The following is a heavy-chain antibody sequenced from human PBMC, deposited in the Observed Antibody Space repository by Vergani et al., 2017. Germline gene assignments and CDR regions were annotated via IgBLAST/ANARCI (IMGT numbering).Heavy chain of an antibody. CDR1: GYSFTSYW. D-gene: IGHD6-13*01. CDR2: IYPGDSDT. Sequence: EVQLVQSGAEVKKAGESLKISCKGSGYSFTSYWIGWVRQMPGKGLEWMGIIYPGDSDTRYSPSFQGQVTISADKSISTAYLQWSSLKASDTAMYYCARVPGRYSSSHGWFDPGGQGTLVTVSS. J-gene: IGHJ5*02. V-gene: IGHV5-51*01. CDR3: ARVPGRYSSSHGWFDP.